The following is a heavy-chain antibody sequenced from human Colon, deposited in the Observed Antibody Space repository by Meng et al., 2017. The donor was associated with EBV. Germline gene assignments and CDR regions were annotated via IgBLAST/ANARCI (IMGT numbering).Heavy chain of an antibody. Sequence: QVQLQQWGAGLLKHSETLSLTCTVYGGSFSDSYWTWIRQPPGKGLEWIGEINHVGSTTYNPSLKSRVTISVDTSKNQFSLKLSSVTAADAAVYYCASSDCSGGTCYLDCWGQGTLVTVSS. D-gene: IGHD2-15*01. CDR2: INHVGST. V-gene: IGHV4-34*01. CDR3: ASSDCSGGTCYLDC. J-gene: IGHJ4*02. CDR1: GGSFSDSY.